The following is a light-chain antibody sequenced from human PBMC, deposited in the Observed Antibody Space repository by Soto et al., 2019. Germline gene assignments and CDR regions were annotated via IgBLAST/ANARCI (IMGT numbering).Light chain of an antibody. J-gene: IGLJ2*01. CDR2: STS. CDR1: TGAVTSGYY. Sequence: QAVVTQEPSLTVSPGGPVTLTCATSTGAVTSGYYPNWFQQKPGQAPWALIYSTSNKHSWNPARFSGSLLGGKAALTLSGVQPEDEAEYYCLLYYGGAVVFGGGTKVTVL. CDR3: LLYYGGAVV. V-gene: IGLV7-43*01.